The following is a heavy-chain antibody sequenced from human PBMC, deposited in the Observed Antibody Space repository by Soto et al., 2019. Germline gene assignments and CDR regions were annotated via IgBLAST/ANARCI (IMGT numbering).Heavy chain of an antibody. CDR3: STGRSTYGLDS. V-gene: IGHV3-15*01. J-gene: IGHJ4*02. Sequence: GGSLRLSCVASAFSFTNAWMSWVRRAPGKGLEWVGRIKSITDGGTTDYAAPVKGRFTISRDDSNNTLYLQMNSLKTEDTAVYYCSTGRSTYGLDSWGQGTLVTVSS. D-gene: IGHD5-18*01. CDR2: IKSITDGGTT. CDR1: AFSFTNAW.